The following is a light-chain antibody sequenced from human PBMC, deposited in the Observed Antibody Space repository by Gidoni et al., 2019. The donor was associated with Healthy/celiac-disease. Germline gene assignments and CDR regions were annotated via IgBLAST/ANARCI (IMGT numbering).Light chain of an antibody. Sequence: EIVLTQSTGTLSLSPGERATLSCRASPSVSSSYLAWYQQNPGQAPRLLIYGASSRATGIPDRFSGSGSGTDFTLTISRLEPEDFAVYYCQQYGSSPYTFGQGTKLEIK. CDR3: QQYGSSPYT. V-gene: IGKV3-20*01. CDR1: PSVSSSY. J-gene: IGKJ2*01. CDR2: GAS.